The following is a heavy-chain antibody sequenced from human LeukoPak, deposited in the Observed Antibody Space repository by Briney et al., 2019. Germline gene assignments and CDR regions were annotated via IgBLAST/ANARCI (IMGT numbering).Heavy chain of an antibody. D-gene: IGHD2-15*01. CDR1: GGTFSSYA. Sequence: SVKVSCKASGGTFSSYAISWVRQAPGQGLEWMGRIIPIFGTANYAQKFQGRVTITTDESTSTAYMELSSLRSEDMAVYYCARDRRCSGGSCPVGFDPWGQGTLVTVSS. CDR3: ARDRRCSGGSCPVGFDP. J-gene: IGHJ5*02. V-gene: IGHV1-69*05. CDR2: IIPIFGTA.